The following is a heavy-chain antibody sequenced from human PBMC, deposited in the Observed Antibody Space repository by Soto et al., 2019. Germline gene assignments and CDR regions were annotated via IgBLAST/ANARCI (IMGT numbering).Heavy chain of an antibody. CDR1: GFTFRRSA. V-gene: IGHV3-23*01. J-gene: IGHJ4*02. CDR2: ISGSGNIT. CDR3: AKESPFMGAEDY. Sequence: EVQLLESGGGLIQPGGSLRLTCTASGFTFRRSAMNWVRQAPGKGLEWVSSISGSGNITFYADSVKGRFTISRDNSNNTLYLQMNILRVEDTAVYYCAKESPFMGAEDYWGQGSLVTVSS. D-gene: IGHD3-16*01.